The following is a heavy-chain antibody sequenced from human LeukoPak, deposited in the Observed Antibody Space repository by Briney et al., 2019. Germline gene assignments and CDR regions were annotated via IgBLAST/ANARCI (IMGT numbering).Heavy chain of an antibody. CDR3: ARMTTVTIFDY. D-gene: IGHD4-17*01. Sequence: SETLSLTCTVSGGSISSHYWSWIRQPPGKGLEWIGYIYYSGSTNYNPSLKSRVTISVDTSKNQFSLKLSSVTAADTAVYYCARMTTVTIFDYWGQGTLVTVSS. V-gene: IGHV4-59*11. CDR2: IYYSGST. CDR1: GGSISSHY. J-gene: IGHJ4*02.